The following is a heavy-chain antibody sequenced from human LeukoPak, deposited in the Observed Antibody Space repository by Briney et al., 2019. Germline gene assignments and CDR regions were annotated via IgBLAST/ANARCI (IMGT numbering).Heavy chain of an antibody. J-gene: IGHJ5*02. D-gene: IGHD3-22*01. V-gene: IGHV4-38-2*02. Sequence: PSETLSLTCIVSGYSISSGYFWGWIRQPPGKGLEWIGNIHHSGSTYYNPSLKSRVTISVDTSKNQLPLKLSSVTAADTAVYYCARVLPPHTYYYDSSGPSGWFDPWGQGTLVTVSS. CDR3: ARVLPPHTYYYDSSGPSGWFDP. CDR1: GYSISSGYF. CDR2: IHHSGST.